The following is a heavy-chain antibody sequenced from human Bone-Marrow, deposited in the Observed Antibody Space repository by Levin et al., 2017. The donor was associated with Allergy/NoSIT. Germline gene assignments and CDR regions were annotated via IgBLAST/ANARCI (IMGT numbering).Heavy chain of an antibody. D-gene: IGHD3-22*01. V-gene: IGHV4-59*13. CDR2: AYYSGNTGST. CDR3: ARDRVLKSSSSREQYYYDGMDV. J-gene: IGHJ6*02. Sequence: PGGSLRLSCTVSGGSISSYHWSWIRRPPGKGLEWIGFAYYSGNTGSTNYNPSLKSRVTISVDTSKNQFSLKLSSVTAADTTVYYCARDRVLKSSSSREQYYYDGMDVWGQGTTVTVSS. CDR1: GGSISSYH.